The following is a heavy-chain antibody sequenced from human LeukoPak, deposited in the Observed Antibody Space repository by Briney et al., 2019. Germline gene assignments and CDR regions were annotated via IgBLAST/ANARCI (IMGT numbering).Heavy chain of an antibody. J-gene: IGHJ6*02. Sequence: GGSLRLSCAASGFTFSSYEMNWVRQAPGKGLVWVSRINSDGSSTSYADSVKGRFTISRDNAKNTLYLQMNSLRAEDTAVYYCARGGYSGYDFFDYYGMDVWGQGTTVTVSS. D-gene: IGHD5-12*01. V-gene: IGHV3-74*01. CDR1: GFTFSSYE. CDR2: INSDGSST. CDR3: ARGGYSGYDFFDYYGMDV.